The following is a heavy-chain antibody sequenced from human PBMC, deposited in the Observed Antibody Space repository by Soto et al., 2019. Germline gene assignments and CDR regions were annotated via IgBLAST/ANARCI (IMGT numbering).Heavy chain of an antibody. J-gene: IGHJ4*02. CDR1: GGSISSYY. CDR3: ARFRVCSGGSCYSDY. CDR2: IYYSGST. V-gene: IGHV4-59*12. Sequence: PSETLSLTCTVSGGSISSYYWSWIRQPPGKGLEWIGYIYYSGSTNYNPSLKSRVTISVDTSKNQFSLKLSSVTAADTAVYYCARFRVCSGGSCYSDYWGQGTLVTVSS. D-gene: IGHD2-15*01.